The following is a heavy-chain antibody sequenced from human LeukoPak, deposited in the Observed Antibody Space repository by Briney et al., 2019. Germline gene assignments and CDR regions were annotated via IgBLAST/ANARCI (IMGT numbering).Heavy chain of an antibody. Sequence: GRSLRLSCAASGFTFSSYGMHWVRQAPGKGLEWVAVIWYDGSNKYYADSVKGRFTISRDNSKNTLYLQMNSLRAEDTAVYYCAAAMLRNNYYYYYMDVWGKGTTVTVSS. CDR3: AAAMLRNNYYYYYMDV. V-gene: IGHV3-33*01. D-gene: IGHD5-18*01. CDR2: IWYDGSNK. J-gene: IGHJ6*03. CDR1: GFTFSSYG.